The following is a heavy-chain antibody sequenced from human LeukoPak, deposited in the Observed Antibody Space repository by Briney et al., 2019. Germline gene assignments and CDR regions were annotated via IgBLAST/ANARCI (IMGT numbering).Heavy chain of an antibody. CDR1: GFTFSNYA. CDR3: ARGVNYYDRGSYLFDY. Sequence: GGSLRLSCAASGFTFSNYAMHWVRQAPGKGLEYVSTIVSNGDSTYYANSVKGRFTISRDNSRTTLYLQMGSLRVEDMAVYYCARGVNYYDRGSYLFDYWGQGILVTVSS. D-gene: IGHD3-22*01. J-gene: IGHJ4*02. CDR2: IVSNGDST. V-gene: IGHV3-64*01.